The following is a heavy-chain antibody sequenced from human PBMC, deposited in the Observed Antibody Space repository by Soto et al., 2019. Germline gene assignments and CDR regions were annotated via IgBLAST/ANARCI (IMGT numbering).Heavy chain of an antibody. V-gene: IGHV1-46*03. J-gene: IGHJ4*02. D-gene: IGHD3-10*01. CDR2: INPNGGST. CDR1: GYTFTSSY. Sequence: QVQLIQSGAEVKKPGASVKVSCKASGYTFTSSYIHWVRQAPGQGLEWTAIINPNGGSTNYAQKFQGRVTMTRDTSTSTVYMELSSLTSEDTAVYYCARSLMEGDYWGQGTLVTVSS. CDR3: ARSLMEGDY.